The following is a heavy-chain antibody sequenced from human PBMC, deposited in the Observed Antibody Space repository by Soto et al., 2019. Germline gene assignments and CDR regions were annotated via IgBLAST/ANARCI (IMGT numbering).Heavy chain of an antibody. J-gene: IGHJ6*02. CDR2: ISGSGGST. Sequence: EVQLLESGGGLVQPGGSLRLSCAASGFTFSSYAMSWVRQAPGKGLEWVSAISGSGGSTYYADSVKGRFTISRDNSKNTLYPQMNSLRAEDTAVYYCAKTPITMVRGVIINPLYYYYYGMDVWGQGTTVTVSS. V-gene: IGHV3-23*01. CDR3: AKTPITMVRGVIINPLYYYYYGMDV. D-gene: IGHD3-10*01. CDR1: GFTFSSYA.